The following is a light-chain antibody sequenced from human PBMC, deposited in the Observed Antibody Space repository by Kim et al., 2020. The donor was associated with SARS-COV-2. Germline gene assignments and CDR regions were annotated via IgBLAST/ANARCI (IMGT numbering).Light chain of an antibody. CDR2: DTS. J-gene: IGKJ1*01. Sequence: LSPRERATPSCRASESVRRYLSCDQQKVRPAPRLLISDTSNRATGTPARFSGSGSVTDFTLTISSLGPEDFAVYYCQQRSSWPPAFGQGTKVDIK. CDR1: ESVRRY. V-gene: IGKV3-11*01. CDR3: QQRSSWPPA.